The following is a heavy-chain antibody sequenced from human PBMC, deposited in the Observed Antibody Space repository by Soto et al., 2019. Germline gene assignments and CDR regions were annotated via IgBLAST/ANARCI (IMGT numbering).Heavy chain of an antibody. J-gene: IGHJ4*02. Sequence: QVQLVESGGGVVQPGRSLRLSCAASGFTFSHYGIHWVRQAPGKGLEWLAVISYDGSNKHYADSVKGRFTVSRDNSKNTLYLQMNSLRAEDTAVYFCARHSGKYQGPIDYWGQGTLVTVSS. CDR2: ISYDGSNK. V-gene: IGHV3-30*03. CDR1: GFTFSHYG. D-gene: IGHD1-26*01. CDR3: ARHSGKYQGPIDY.